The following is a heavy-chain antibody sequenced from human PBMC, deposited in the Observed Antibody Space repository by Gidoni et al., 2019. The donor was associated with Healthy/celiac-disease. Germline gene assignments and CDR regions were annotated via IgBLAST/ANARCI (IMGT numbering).Heavy chain of an antibody. CDR3: AGCRGGDCYWANWFDP. D-gene: IGHD2-21*01. Sequence: QVQLVASGGGVVQPGRSLRLSCAASGFTFSSYGMHWVRQAPGKGLEWVAVISYDGSNKYYADSVKGRFTISRDNSKNTLYLQMNSLRAEDTAVYYCAGCRGGDCYWANWFDPWGQGTLVTVSS. J-gene: IGHJ5*02. V-gene: IGHV3-30*03. CDR1: GFTFSSYG. CDR2: ISYDGSNK.